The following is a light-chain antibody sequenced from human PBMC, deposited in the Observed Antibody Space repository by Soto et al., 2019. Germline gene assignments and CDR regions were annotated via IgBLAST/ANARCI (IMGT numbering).Light chain of an antibody. CDR1: QSINSN. V-gene: IGKV3-15*01. CDR2: RAS. CDR3: QQYNNWPRAT. J-gene: IGKJ4*01. Sequence: VMTQSPANLSLSPGERATLSCRASQSINSNLAWYQQKPGQAPRLIIFRASSRATGLPARFSASGSGTDFNLTISSLQSEDFAVYYCQQYNNWPRATFGGGTKVE.